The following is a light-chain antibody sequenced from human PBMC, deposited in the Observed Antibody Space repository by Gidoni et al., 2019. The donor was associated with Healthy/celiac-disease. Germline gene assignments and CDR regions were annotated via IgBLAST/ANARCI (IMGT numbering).Light chain of an antibody. V-gene: IGKV3-20*01. CDR1: QSVSSSY. J-gene: IGKJ1*01. CDR2: GAS. Sequence: EIVLTQPPGTLSLSPVERATLSCRASQSVSSSYLAWYQQKPGQAPRLLIYGASSRATGIPDRFSGSGSGTDFTLTISRLEPEDFAVYYCQQYGSSRRTFGQGTKVEIK. CDR3: QQYGSSRRT.